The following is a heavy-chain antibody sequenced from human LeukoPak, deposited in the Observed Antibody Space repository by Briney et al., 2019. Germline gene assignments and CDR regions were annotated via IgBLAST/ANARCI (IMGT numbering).Heavy chain of an antibody. CDR2: ISGGTT. J-gene: IGHJ4*02. D-gene: IGHD6-19*01. CDR1: GFTFGDYL. V-gene: IGHV3-49*03. Sequence: GGSLRLSCTASGFTFGDYLMSWFRQAPGKGPECIGFISGGTTEYAASVKGRFTISRDDSTSIAYLQMNSLTTEDTAVYYCSRGSGWLSVYWGQGTLVTVSS. CDR3: SRGSGWLSVY.